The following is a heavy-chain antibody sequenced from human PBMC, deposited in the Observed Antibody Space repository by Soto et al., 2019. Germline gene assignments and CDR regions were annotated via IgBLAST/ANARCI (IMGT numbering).Heavy chain of an antibody. J-gene: IGHJ4*02. Sequence: GGSLRLSCTVSGFAFNNYGINWVRQAPGKGLEWVSSISKSDYTYYSDSVKGRFTISRDNAKNSVSLQMNTLRVEDTAVYYCAREDSIIIPAVSDFWGQGTLVT. CDR3: AREDSIIIPAVSDF. D-gene: IGHD2-2*01. CDR1: GFAFNNYG. CDR2: ISKSDYT. V-gene: IGHV3-21*01.